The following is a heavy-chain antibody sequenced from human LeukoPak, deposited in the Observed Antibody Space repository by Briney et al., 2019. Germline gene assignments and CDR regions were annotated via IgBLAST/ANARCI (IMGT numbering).Heavy chain of an antibody. V-gene: IGHV1-2*02. J-gene: IGHJ5*02. CDR2: INPNSGGT. Sequence: ASVKVSCKASGYTFTGYYMHWARQAPGQGLEWMGWINPNSGGTNYAQKFQGRVTMTRDTSISTAYMELSRLRSDDTAVYYCARGRLYRYGEANNWFDPWGQGTLVTVSS. CDR1: GYTFTGYY. D-gene: IGHD3-3*01. CDR3: ARGRLYRYGEANNWFDP.